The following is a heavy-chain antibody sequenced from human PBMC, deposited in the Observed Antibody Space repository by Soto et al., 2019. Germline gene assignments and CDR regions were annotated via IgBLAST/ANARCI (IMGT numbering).Heavy chain of an antibody. D-gene: IGHD2-21*01. CDR2: IYHSGNT. Sequence: QVQLQESGPGLVKPSQTLSLTCTVSGGSISSGGYYWSWIRQHPGKGLEWIGFIYHSGNTFHNPSLKSRVVLSLDTSKNQFSLQLSSVTAADTAIYYCARGELWCDYWGQGSLVTVSS. J-gene: IGHJ4*02. V-gene: IGHV4-31*03. CDR3: ARGELWCDY. CDR1: GGSISSGGYY.